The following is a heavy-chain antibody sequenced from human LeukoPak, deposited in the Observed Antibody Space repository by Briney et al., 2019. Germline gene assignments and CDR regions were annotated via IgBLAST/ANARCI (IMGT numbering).Heavy chain of an antibody. CDR3: ARHHGYSSSSHYFDY. CDR2: IYHSEST. CDR1: GYSISSGYY. V-gene: IGHV4-38-2*01. Sequence: SETLSLTCAVSGYSISSGYYWGWIRQPPGKGLERIGSIYHSESTHYNPSLKSRVTISVDTSKNQFSLKLSSVTAADTAVYYCARHHGYSSSSHYFDYWGQGTLVTVSS. D-gene: IGHD6-6*01. J-gene: IGHJ4*02.